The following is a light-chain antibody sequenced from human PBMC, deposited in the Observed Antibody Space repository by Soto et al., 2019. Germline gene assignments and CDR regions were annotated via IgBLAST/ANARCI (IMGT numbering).Light chain of an antibody. CDR1: SSNIGGNS. V-gene: IGLV1-51*01. CDR3: GSWDSSLSAYV. J-gene: IGLJ1*01. Sequence: AVGTQPRWVTAALGQKVTISCYGSSSNIGGNSVSWYQQLPGTAPKLLIYDDNKRPSGIPDRFSGSKSGTSATLGITGFQTGDEADYYCGSWDSSLSAYVFGTGTKVTVL. CDR2: DDN.